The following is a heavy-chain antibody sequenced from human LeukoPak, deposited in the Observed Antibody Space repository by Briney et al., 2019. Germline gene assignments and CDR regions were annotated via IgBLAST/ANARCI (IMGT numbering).Heavy chain of an antibody. D-gene: IGHD3-22*01. Sequence: GGSLRLSCAASGFTFSSYAMSWVRQAPGKGLEWVSSISGSGDSTYYADSVKGRFTISRDNSKNTLYLQMNSLRAEDTAVYYCASPDSSGSPYGMDVWGQGTTVTVSS. V-gene: IGHV3-23*01. CDR3: ASPDSSGSPYGMDV. CDR2: ISGSGDST. CDR1: GFTFSSYA. J-gene: IGHJ6*02.